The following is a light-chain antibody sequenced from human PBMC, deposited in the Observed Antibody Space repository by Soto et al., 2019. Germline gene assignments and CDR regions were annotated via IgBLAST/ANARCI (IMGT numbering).Light chain of an antibody. CDR3: GTWDDSLVSYV. V-gene: IGLV1-51*01. CDR1: SKNIGDNH. J-gene: IGLJ1*01. CDR2: DND. Sequence: QSVLTQPPSVSAAPGQRVTVSCSGTSKNIGDNHVSWYQHVPGMAPKLVVYDNDRRPSELPGRFSGSKSGTSATLVITGLQTGDEADYYCGTWDDSLVSYVFATGTKVTVL.